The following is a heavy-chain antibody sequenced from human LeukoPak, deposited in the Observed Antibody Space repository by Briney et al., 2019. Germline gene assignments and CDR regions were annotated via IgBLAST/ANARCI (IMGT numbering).Heavy chain of an antibody. Sequence: SETLSLTCTVSGGSISSSSHYWGWIRQPPGQGLEWIGSIYYSGSTSYNPSLKSRVTISVDTSKNEFSLSLSSVAAADTAVYYCARNASIAAAGNGGRYFDYWGQGTLVTVSS. V-gene: IGHV4-39*01. CDR1: GGSISSSSHY. D-gene: IGHD6-13*01. J-gene: IGHJ4*02. CDR2: IYYSGST. CDR3: ARNASIAAAGNGGRYFDY.